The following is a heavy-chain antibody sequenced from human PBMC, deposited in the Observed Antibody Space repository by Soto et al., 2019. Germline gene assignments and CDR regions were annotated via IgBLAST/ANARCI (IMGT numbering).Heavy chain of an antibody. D-gene: IGHD4-17*01. CDR2: IYYSGTT. Sequence: SETLSLTCTVSGYSISSSNWWGWIRQPPGKGLEWIGYIYYSGTTYYNPSLKSRVTMSVDTSKNQFSLKLTSVTAVDTAVYYCAKDRYGDYGGIDYWGQGTMVTVSS. V-gene: IGHV4-28*03. J-gene: IGHJ4*02. CDR3: AKDRYGDYGGIDY. CDR1: GYSISSSNW.